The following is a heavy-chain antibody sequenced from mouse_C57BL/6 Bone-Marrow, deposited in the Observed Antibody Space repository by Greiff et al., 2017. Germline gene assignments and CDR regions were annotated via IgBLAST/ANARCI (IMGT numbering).Heavy chain of an antibody. Sequence: VQLKQSGAELVKPGASVKLSCTASGFNIKDYYMHWVKQRTEQGLEWIGRIDPEDGETKYAPKFQGKATMTADTSSNTAYLQLSSLTSEDTAVYYCVLIYYDYDAVGDYWGQGTTLTVSS. CDR3: VLIYYDYDAVGDY. CDR1: GFNIKDYY. V-gene: IGHV14-2*01. CDR2: IDPEDGET. J-gene: IGHJ2*01. D-gene: IGHD2-4*01.